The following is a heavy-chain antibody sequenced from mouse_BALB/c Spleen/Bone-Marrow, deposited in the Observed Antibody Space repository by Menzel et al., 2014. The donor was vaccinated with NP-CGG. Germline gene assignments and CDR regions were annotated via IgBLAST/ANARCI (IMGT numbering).Heavy chain of an antibody. J-gene: IGHJ2*01. Sequence: EVKLMESGAELVKPGASVKLSCTASGFNIKDTYMHWVKQRPEQGLEWIGRIDPANGNTKYDPKFQGKATITADTSSNTAYLQLSSLTSEDTDVYYCARLGNYGYWGQGTTLTVSS. V-gene: IGHV14-3*02. CDR1: GFNIKDTY. CDR2: IDPANGNT. CDR3: ARLGNYGY. D-gene: IGHD2-1*01.